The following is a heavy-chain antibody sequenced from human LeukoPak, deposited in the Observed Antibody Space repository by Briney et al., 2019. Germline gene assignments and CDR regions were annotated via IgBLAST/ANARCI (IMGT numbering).Heavy chain of an antibody. CDR3: ARGGLRGSGTYYKLLY. CDR1: GFTFSDYG. Sequence: PGGSLKLSCATSGFTFSDYGMNWIRQAPGKGPQWVSYISFSSSIIYYSDSVRGRFTISRDNAKSSLFLQLSTLRDDDTAVYYCARGGLRGSGTYYKLLYWGQGALVTVAS. V-gene: IGHV3-48*02. J-gene: IGHJ4*02. D-gene: IGHD3-10*01. CDR2: ISFSSSII.